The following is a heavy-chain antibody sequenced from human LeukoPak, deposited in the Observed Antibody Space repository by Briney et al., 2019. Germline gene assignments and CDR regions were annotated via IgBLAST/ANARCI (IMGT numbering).Heavy chain of an antibody. CDR1: GGSFSGYY. D-gene: IGHD4-17*01. J-gene: IGHJ3*02. Sequence: SETLSLTCAVYGGSFSGYYWSWIRQHPGKGLEWIGYIYYSGSTYYNPSLKSRVTISVDTSKNQFSLKLSSVTAADTAVYYCARGGGHDYGDYEIYAFDIWGQGTMVTVSS. V-gene: IGHV4-31*11. CDR2: IYYSGST. CDR3: ARGGGHDYGDYEIYAFDI.